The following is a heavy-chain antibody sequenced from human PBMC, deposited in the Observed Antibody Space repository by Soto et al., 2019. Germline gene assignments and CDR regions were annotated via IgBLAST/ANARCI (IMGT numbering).Heavy chain of an antibody. CDR1: GYNFTNYG. J-gene: IGHJ4*02. D-gene: IGHD5-18*01. Sequence: GASVKVSCKTSGYNFTNYGISWVRQAPGQGLEWMGWISPKNGDSSTNYSPSFQGHVTISTDKSVSTAHLQWSSLKVSDTAMYYCAATGYTYGYHFDHWGQGTQVTVSS. CDR2: ISPKNGDSST. V-gene: IGHV5-10-1*01. CDR3: AATGYTYGYHFDH.